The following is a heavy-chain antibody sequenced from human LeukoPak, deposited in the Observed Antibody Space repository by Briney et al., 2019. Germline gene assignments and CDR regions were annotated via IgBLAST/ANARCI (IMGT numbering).Heavy chain of an antibody. J-gene: IGHJ4*02. CDR1: GGSFSGYY. Sequence: RSSETLSLTCAVYGGSFSGYYWSWIRQPPGKGLEWIGEINHSGSTNYNPSLKSRVTISVDTSKNQFSLKLSSVTAADTAVYYCACRPSVTRSGDYWGQGTLVTVSS. CDR2: INHSGST. V-gene: IGHV4-34*01. D-gene: IGHD4-17*01. CDR3: ACRPSVTRSGDY.